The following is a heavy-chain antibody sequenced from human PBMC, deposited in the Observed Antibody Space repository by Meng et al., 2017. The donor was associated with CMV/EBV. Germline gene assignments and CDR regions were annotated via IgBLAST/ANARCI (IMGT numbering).Heavy chain of an antibody. Sequence: CSISSSNWWSWVRQPPGKGLEWIGEIYHSGSTNYNPSLKSRVTISVDKSKNQFSLKLSSVTAADTAVYYCARLGCSSTSCSRGWFDPWGQGTLVTVSS. J-gene: IGHJ5*02. D-gene: IGHD2-2*01. CDR3: ARLGCSSTSCSRGWFDP. V-gene: IGHV4-4*02. CDR2: IYHSGST. CDR1: CSISSSNW.